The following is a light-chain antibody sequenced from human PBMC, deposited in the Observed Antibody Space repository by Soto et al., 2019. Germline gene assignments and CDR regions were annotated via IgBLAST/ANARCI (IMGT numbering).Light chain of an antibody. CDR2: DAS. CDR3: QQYKGISLT. J-gene: IGKJ4*01. V-gene: IGKV1-5*01. Sequence: DIQMTQSPSTLSASVGHRVTITCRASQSVANWLAWYQQKPGKAPKLLIYDASSLESGVPSRFSGSGSGTEFTLTINSMQPDPSPNYSCQQYKGISLTFGGGTKVDIK. CDR1: QSVANW.